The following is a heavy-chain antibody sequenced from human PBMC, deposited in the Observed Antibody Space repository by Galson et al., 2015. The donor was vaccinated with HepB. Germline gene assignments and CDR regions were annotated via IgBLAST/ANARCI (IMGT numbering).Heavy chain of an antibody. Sequence: SLRLSCAASEFTVSNNYMSWVRQAPGQGPEWVSLIYSNGNTRYADSVRGRFTISRDNSKNTLYLQMNSLTAEDTAVYYCMRRWQWGQGTLVIVSS. D-gene: IGHD5-24*01. J-gene: IGHJ4*02. V-gene: IGHV3-53*01. CDR3: MRRWQ. CDR2: IYSNGNT. CDR1: EFTVSNNY.